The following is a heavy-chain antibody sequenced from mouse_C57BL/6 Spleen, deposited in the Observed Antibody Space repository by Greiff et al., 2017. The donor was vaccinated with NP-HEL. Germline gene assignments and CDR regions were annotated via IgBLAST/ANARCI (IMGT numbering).Heavy chain of an antibody. D-gene: IGHD1-1*01. CDR2: IDPENGDT. CDR3: TNPPHYYGSSLQFAY. J-gene: IGHJ3*01. CDR1: GFNIKDDY. Sequence: EVQLQQSGAELVRPGASVKLSCTASGFNIKDDYMHWVKQRPEQGLEWIGWIDPENGDTEYASKFQGKATITADTSSNTAYLQLSSLTSEDTAVYYCTNPPHYYGSSLQFAYWGQGTLVTVSA. V-gene: IGHV14-4*01.